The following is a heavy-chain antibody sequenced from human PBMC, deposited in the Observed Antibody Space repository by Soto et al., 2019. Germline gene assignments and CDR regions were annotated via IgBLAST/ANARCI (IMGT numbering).Heavy chain of an antibody. D-gene: IGHD3-9*01. CDR2: INPSGGST. CDR1: GYTFTSYY. J-gene: IGHJ6*02. CDR3: LRHLTSGTYDDILAVYWDRTYYYYGMDV. V-gene: IGHV1-46*01. Sequence: ASVKVSCKASGYTFTSYYMHWVRQPPGQGLEWMGIINPSGGSTSYAQKFQGRVTMNSETPTSTVSMDLSSLRAEDTAGYYCLRHLTSGTYDDILAVYWDRTYYYYGMDVWGQGTTVTVSS.